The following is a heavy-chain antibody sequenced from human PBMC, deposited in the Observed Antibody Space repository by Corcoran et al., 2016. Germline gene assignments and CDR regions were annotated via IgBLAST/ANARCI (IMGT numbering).Heavy chain of an antibody. V-gene: IGHV1-8*01. D-gene: IGHD4-17*01. Sequence: QVQLVQSGAEVKKPGASVKVSCKASGYTFTSYDINWVRQATGQGLEWMGWMNPNSGNTGYAQKFQGRVTMTRNTSISTAYMELSSLRSEDTAVYYWARLGDYGDYGHYYYYGMDVWGQGTTVTVSS. CDR1: GYTFTSYD. CDR2: MNPNSGNT. J-gene: IGHJ6*02. CDR3: ARLGDYGDYGHYYYYGMDV.